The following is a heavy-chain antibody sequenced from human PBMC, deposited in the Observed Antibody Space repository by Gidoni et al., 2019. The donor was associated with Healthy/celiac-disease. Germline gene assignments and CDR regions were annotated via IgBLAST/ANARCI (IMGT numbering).Heavy chain of an antibody. CDR1: EFTFSDYY. J-gene: IGHJ4*01. CDR2: ISSSSSYT. D-gene: IGHD6-13*01. Sequence: APEFTFSDYYMSWIRQAPGKGLEWDSYISSSSSYTNYADSVNGRFTISRDNAKNSLYLRMKSLRAEETAVYYCARADRIAAAGSFDYWGQGTLVTVSS. V-gene: IGHV3-11*06. CDR3: ARADRIAAAGSFDY.